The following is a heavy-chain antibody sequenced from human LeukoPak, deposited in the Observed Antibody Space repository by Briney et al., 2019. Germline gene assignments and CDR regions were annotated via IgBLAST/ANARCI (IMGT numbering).Heavy chain of an antibody. J-gene: IGHJ4*02. CDR2: IYSGGST. D-gene: IGHD2-15*01. CDR3: VMKGGCSGGGCYPYYFDY. Sequence: GGSLRLSCAASGFTVSTKYMSWVRQAPGKGLEWVSVIYSGGSTYYADSVKGRFAISRDNSKNTLYLQMNSLRAEDTAVYYCVMKGGCSGGGCYPYYFDYWGQGTLVTVSS. CDR1: GFTVSTKY. V-gene: IGHV3-66*01.